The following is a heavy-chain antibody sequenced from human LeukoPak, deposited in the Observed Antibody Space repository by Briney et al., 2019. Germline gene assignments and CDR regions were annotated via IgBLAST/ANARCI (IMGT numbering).Heavy chain of an antibody. CDR2: INPNSGGT. D-gene: IGHD3-10*01. J-gene: IGHJ3*02. CDR1: GYTFTGYY. CDR3: ARGFDEIWELLWFGELSTGHAFDI. Sequence: APVKVSCKASGYTFTGYYMHWVRQAPGQGLEWMGWINPNSGGTNYAQKFQGWVTMTRDTSISTAYMELSRLRSDDTAVYYCARGFDEIWELLWFGELSTGHAFDIWGQGTMVTVSS. V-gene: IGHV1-2*04.